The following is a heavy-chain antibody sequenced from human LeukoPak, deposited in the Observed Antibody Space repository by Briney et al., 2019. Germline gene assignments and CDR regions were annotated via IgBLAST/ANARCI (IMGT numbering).Heavy chain of an antibody. CDR2: INTNTGNP. J-gene: IGHJ4*02. CDR3: ARRAGAYSHPYDY. CDR1: GYSFSGYG. V-gene: IGHV7-4-1*02. D-gene: IGHD4/OR15-4a*01. Sequence: GASVKVSCKASGYSFSGYGMLWVRQAPGQGLEYMGWINTNTGNPTYAQGFTGRFVFSLDTSVNTAYMQISSLMAEDTAVYYCARRAGAYSHPYDYWGQGTLVTVSS.